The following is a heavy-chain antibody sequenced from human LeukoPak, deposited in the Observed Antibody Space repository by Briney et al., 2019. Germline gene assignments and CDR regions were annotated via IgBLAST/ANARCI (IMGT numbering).Heavy chain of an antibody. Sequence: SETLSLTCTVSGGSVSSSTYYWGWIRQPPGKGLEWIASIYYSGSTYSNPSLKSRVTISVDTSKNQFSLKLSSVTAADTAVYYCARVGIQLWLLDYWGQGTLVTVSS. CDR2: IYYSGST. CDR1: GGSVSSSTYY. V-gene: IGHV4-39*07. D-gene: IGHD5-18*01. J-gene: IGHJ4*02. CDR3: ARVGIQLWLLDY.